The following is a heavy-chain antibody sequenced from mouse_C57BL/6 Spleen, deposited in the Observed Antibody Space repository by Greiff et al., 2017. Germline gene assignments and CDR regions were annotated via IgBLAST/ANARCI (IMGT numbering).Heavy chain of an antibody. CDR3: ARSDDYDVAWFAY. Sequence: QVQLQQPGAELVMPGASVKLSCKASGYTFTSYWMHWVKQRPGQGLEWIGEIDPSDSYTNYNQKFKGKSTLTVDKSSSTAYMQLSSLTSEASAVYYCARSDDYDVAWFAYWGQGTLVTVSA. J-gene: IGHJ3*01. CDR1: GYTFTSYW. D-gene: IGHD2-4*01. CDR2: IDPSDSYT. V-gene: IGHV1-69*01.